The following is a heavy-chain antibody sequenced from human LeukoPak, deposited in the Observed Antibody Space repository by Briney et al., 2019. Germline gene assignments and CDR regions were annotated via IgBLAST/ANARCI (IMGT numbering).Heavy chain of an antibody. Sequence: ASVKVSCKASGYTFTGYYMHWVRQAPGQGLEWMGWINPNSGGTNYAQKFQDRVSMTRDTSISTAYMHLSRLRSADTAVYYCARSPHILTGENFDYWGQGTLLTVSS. CDR3: ARSPHILTGENFDY. V-gene: IGHV1-2*02. CDR2: INPNSGGT. D-gene: IGHD3-9*01. CDR1: GYTFTGYY. J-gene: IGHJ4*02.